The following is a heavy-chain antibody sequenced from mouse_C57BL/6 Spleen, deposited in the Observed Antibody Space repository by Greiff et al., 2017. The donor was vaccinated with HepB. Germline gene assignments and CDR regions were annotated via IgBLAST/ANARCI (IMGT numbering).Heavy chain of an antibody. CDR3: ARGITTVVASYYFDY. D-gene: IGHD1-1*01. CDR2: IYPGSGST. J-gene: IGHJ2*01. V-gene: IGHV1-55*01. Sequence: QVQLQQPGAELVKPGASVKMSCKASGYTFTSYWITWVKQRPGQGLEWIGDIYPGSGSTNYNEKFKSKATLNVDTSSSTAYMQLSSLTSEDSAVYYCARGITTVVASYYFDYWGQGTTLTVSS. CDR1: GYTFTSYW.